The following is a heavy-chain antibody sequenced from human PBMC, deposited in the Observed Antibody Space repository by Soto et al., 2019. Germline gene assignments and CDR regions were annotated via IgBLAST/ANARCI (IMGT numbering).Heavy chain of an antibody. J-gene: IGHJ5*02. CDR3: ARALPEIRMMEGGSFDP. CDR2: INPSARSA. Sequence: ASVKVSCKASGYTFTNYYLHWVRQAPGQGLEWVGMINPSARSASYAQKLRGRLTMDRDTSTTTVYMELSRLTFEDTAVYYCARALPEIRMMEGGSFDPWGQGTVVTVSS. V-gene: IGHV1-46*04. CDR1: GYTFTNYY. D-gene: IGHD1-1*01.